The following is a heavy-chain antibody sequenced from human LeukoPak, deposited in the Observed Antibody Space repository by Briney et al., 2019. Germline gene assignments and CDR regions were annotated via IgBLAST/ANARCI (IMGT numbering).Heavy chain of an antibody. CDR3: ARERGYCSSSSCYTSDAFDI. CDR2: INPNSGGT. J-gene: IGHJ3*02. Sequence: ASVKVSCKASGYTFTSYDINWVRQAPGHGLEWMGWINPNSGGTKYAQRFQDRVTMTRDTSISTAYMELSRLRSDDTAVYYCARERGYCSSSSCYTSDAFDIWGQGTMVTLSS. V-gene: IGHV1-2*02. D-gene: IGHD2-2*02. CDR1: GYTFTSYD.